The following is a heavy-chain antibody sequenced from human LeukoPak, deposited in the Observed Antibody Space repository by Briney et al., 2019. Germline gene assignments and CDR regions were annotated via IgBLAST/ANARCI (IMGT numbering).Heavy chain of an antibody. Sequence: PGGSLRLSCAASGFTFSGSAMHWVRQASGKGLEWVGRIRSKANSYATAYAASVKGRFTISRDDSKNTAYLQMNSLKTEDTAVYYCTRMTIFGEVTPGAFDIWGQGTMVTVSS. CDR3: TRMTIFGEVTPGAFDI. CDR1: GFTFSGSA. V-gene: IGHV3-73*01. CDR2: IRSKANSYAT. J-gene: IGHJ3*02. D-gene: IGHD3-3*01.